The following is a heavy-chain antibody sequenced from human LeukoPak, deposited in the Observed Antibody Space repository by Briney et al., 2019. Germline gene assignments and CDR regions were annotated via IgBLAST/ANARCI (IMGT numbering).Heavy chain of an antibody. D-gene: IGHD2/OR15-2a*01. CDR2: INSDGSWT. J-gene: IGHJ4*02. Sequence: GGSLRLSCAASGNYWMHWVRHVPGQGLVWVSHINSDGSWTSYADSVKGRFTISKDNAKNTVYLQMNSLRAEDTAVYYCVSFYETYWGRGTLVTVSS. CDR1: GNYW. CDR3: VSFYETY. V-gene: IGHV3-74*01.